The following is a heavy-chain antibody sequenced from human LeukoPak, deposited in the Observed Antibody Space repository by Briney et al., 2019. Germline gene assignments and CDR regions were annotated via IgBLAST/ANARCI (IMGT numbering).Heavy chain of an antibody. CDR3: QGAAAASFDY. J-gene: IGHJ4*02. D-gene: IGHD6-13*01. CDR1: GFTFSSYW. CDR2: IKQDGSEK. V-gene: IGHV3-7*04. Sequence: GGSLRLSCAASGFTFSSYWMSWVRQAPGKGLEWVANIKQDGSEKYYVDSVKGRFTISRDNAKNLLYLQMNSLRAEDTAVYYCQGAAAASFDYWGQGTLFTVSS.